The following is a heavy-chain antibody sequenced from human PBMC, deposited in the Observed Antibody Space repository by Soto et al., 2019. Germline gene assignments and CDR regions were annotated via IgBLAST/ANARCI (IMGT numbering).Heavy chain of an antibody. CDR1: GYTFTSYG. V-gene: IGHV1-18*01. Sequence: ASVKVSCKASGYTFTSYGISWVRQAPGQGLEWMGWISAYNGNTNYAQKLQGRVTMTTDTSTSTAYMELRSLRSDDTAVYYCARWGGGYGDYGYYYYYMDVWGKGTTVTVSS. CDR3: ARWGGGYGDYGYYYYYMDV. CDR2: ISAYNGNT. D-gene: IGHD4-17*01. J-gene: IGHJ6*03.